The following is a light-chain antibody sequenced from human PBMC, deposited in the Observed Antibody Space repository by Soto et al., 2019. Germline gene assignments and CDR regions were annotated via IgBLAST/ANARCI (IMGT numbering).Light chain of an antibody. J-gene: IGKJ1*01. V-gene: IGKV1-39*02. CDR2: AAS. CDR3: QEYDNWPLWT. CDR1: QSISSY. Sequence: DIQMTQSPSSLSASVGDRVTITCRASQSISSYLNWYQQKPGKAPKLLIYAASSLQSGVPSRFSGSGSGTDFTLTISSLQPEDFALYYCQEYDNWPLWTFGQGTKVDIK.